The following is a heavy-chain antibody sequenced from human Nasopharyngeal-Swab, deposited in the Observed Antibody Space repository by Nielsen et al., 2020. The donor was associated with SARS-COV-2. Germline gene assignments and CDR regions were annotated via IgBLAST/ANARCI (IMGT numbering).Heavy chain of an antibody. V-gene: IGHV1-46*01. CDR3: ASEPGDGVSWFDP. D-gene: IGHD3-10*01. CDR1: GYTFTSYY. CDR2: INPSGGST. Sequence: ASVKVSCKASGYTFTSYYMHWVRQAPGQGLEWMGIINPSGGSTSYAQKFQGRVTMTRDTSTSTVYMELSSLRSEDTAVYYCASEPGDGVSWFDPWGQGTLVTVSS. J-gene: IGHJ5*02.